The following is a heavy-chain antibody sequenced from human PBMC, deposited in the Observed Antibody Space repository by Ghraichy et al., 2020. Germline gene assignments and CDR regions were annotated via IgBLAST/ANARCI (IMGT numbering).Heavy chain of an antibody. J-gene: IGHJ6*02. CDR1: GFTFSGYW. D-gene: IGHD2/OR15-2a*01. V-gene: IGHV3-7*01. Sequence: GGSLRLSCAASGFTFSGYWMSWVRQAPGKGLEWVANIKQDGSEKYYVDSVKGRFTISRDNAKNSLYLQTNSLRADDTAVYYCAREGEGCNGNVCYYYYGLDVWGQGTTVTVSS. CDR3: AREGEGCNGNVCYYYYGLDV. CDR2: IKQDGSEK.